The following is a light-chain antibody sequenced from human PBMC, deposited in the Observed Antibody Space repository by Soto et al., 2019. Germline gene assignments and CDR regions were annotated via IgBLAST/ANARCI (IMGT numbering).Light chain of an antibody. Sequence: EIVLTQSPGILSLSPGERATLSCRASQSVSSSYLAWYQLKPGQGPRLLIYGASSRATGIPDRFSGSGSGTDFTLTISRLEPEDFAVYYCQQYGSSPPYTFGQGTKLEIK. CDR2: GAS. CDR3: QQYGSSPPYT. V-gene: IGKV3-20*01. CDR1: QSVSSSY. J-gene: IGKJ2*01.